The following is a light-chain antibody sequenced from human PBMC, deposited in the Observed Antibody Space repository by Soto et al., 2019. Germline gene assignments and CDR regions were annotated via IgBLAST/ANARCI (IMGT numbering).Light chain of an antibody. CDR1: QSVSSY. Sequence: EIVLTQTPATLSLSPGERATLSCRASQSVSSYLAWYQQKPGQAPRLLIYDASNRATGIPARFSGSGSGTHFTLTIGSLAPEDVAVYYCQQRSNWPALYTFGQGTKLEIK. CDR3: QQRSNWPALYT. CDR2: DAS. J-gene: IGKJ2*01. V-gene: IGKV3-11*01.